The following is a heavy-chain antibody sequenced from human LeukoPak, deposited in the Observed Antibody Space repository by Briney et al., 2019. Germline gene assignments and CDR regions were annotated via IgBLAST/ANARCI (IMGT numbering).Heavy chain of an antibody. D-gene: IGHD5-12*01. J-gene: IGHJ4*02. V-gene: IGHV3-48*03. Sequence: GGSLRLSCVASGFTFSDYEMNWARQVPGKGPEWVSYISSSGSTIYHADSVKGRFTISRDNAKNSVYLQMDSLRAEDTAVYYCARTALSGYLYYFDYWGQGTLVTVSS. CDR3: ARTALSGYLYYFDY. CDR2: ISSSGSTI. CDR1: GFTFSDYE.